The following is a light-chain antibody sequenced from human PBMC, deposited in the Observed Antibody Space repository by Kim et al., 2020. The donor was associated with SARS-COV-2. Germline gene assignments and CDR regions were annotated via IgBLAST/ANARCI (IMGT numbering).Light chain of an antibody. CDR2: GAS. J-gene: IGKJ4*01. V-gene: IGKV3-20*01. CDR3: QQYGTSPLT. CDR1: QTVSSSY. Sequence: LSPGERATLSCRASQTVSSSYLAWYQQKPGQAPRLLIYGASSRATGIPDRFGASGSGTDFTLTISRLEPEDFAVYYCQQYGTSPLTFGGGTKVEI.